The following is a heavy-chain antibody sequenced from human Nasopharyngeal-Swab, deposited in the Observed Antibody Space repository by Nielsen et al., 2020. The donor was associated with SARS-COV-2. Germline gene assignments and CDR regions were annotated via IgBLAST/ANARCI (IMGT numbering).Heavy chain of an antibody. CDR2: IDPSDSYT. J-gene: IGHJ4*02. CDR3: ARRKLGYFDY. D-gene: IGHD1-26*01. Sequence: GGSLRLSCKGSGYSFTSYWISWVRQMPGKGLEWMGRIDPSDSYTNYSPSFQGHVTISADKSISTAYLQWSSLKASDTAMHYCARRKLGYFDYWGQGTLVTVSS. V-gene: IGHV5-10-1*01. CDR1: GYSFTSYW.